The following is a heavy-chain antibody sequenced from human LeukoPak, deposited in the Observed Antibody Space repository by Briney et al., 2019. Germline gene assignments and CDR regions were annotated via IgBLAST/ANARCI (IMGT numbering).Heavy chain of an antibody. J-gene: IGHJ4*02. D-gene: IGHD6-13*01. V-gene: IGHV3-30*03. CDR2: ISYDGSNK. CDR1: GFTFSSYN. CDR3: ATAAGTVRGY. Sequence: GGSLRLSCAASGFTFSSYNMNWVRQAPGKGLEWVAVISYDGSNKYYADSVKGRFTISRDNSKNTLYLQMNSLRAEDTAVYYCATAAGTVRGYWGQGTLVTVSS.